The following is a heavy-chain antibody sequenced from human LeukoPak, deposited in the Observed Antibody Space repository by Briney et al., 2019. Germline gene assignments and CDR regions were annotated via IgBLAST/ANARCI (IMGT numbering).Heavy chain of an antibody. Sequence: PSETLSLTCTVSGGSISTYYWNWIRQPPGKGLEWIGYIYYSGTTNYNPSLKSRVTISLDTSKNRFSLKLSSVTAADTAVYYCARAKPYYDFWSGYYPGHMDVWGKGTTVTVSS. J-gene: IGHJ6*03. D-gene: IGHD3-3*01. V-gene: IGHV4-59*01. CDR1: GGSISTYY. CDR2: IYYSGTT. CDR3: ARAKPYYDFWSGYYPGHMDV.